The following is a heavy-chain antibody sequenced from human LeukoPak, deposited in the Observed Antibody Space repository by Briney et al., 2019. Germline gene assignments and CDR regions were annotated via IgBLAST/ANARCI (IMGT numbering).Heavy chain of an antibody. D-gene: IGHD5-18*01. CDR2: ISTSGST. CDR1: GGSISSYY. J-gene: IGHJ4*02. Sequence: SETLSLTCTVSGGSISSYYWSWIRQPAGSGLEWIGRISTSGSTNYNPSLKSRVTMSVDMSKNQFSLKLSSVTAADTAVYYCARDGYNYGYYFDYWGQGTLVTVSS. V-gene: IGHV4-4*07. CDR3: ARDGYNYGYYFDY.